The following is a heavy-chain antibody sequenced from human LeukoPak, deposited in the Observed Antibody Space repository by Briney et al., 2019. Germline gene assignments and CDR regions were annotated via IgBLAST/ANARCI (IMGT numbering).Heavy chain of an antibody. V-gene: IGHV1-8*01. CDR3: ARGIYGRDAFDI. D-gene: IGHD3-3*01. Sequence: ASVKVSCKASGYTFTSYDINWVRQATGQGPEWMGWMNPNSGNTGYAQKFQGRVTMTRNTSISTAYMELSSLRSEDTAVYYCARGIYGRDAFDIWGQGTMVTVSS. CDR1: GYTFTSYD. J-gene: IGHJ3*02. CDR2: MNPNSGNT.